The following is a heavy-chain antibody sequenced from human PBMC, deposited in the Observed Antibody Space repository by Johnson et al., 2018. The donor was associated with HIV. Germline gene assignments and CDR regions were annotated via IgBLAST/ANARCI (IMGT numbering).Heavy chain of an antibody. Sequence: VPQVVPLVGICLAGASRRLSVSASGFTFSSYAMHWVRQAPGKGLEWVAVISYDGSNKYYADSVKGRFTISRDNSKNTLYLQMNSLRAEDTAVYYCARLYYYDSSGYYVGAFDIWGQGTMVTVSS. J-gene: IGHJ3*02. CDR1: GFTFSSYA. D-gene: IGHD3-22*01. CDR2: ISYDGSNK. CDR3: ARLYYYDSSGYYVGAFDI. V-gene: IGHV3-30-3*01.